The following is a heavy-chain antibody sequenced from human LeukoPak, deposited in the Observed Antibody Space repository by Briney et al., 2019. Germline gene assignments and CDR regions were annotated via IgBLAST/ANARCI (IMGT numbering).Heavy chain of an antibody. CDR2: INPNSGGT. V-gene: IGHV1-2*02. Sequence: ASVKVSCKASGYTFTGYYMHWVRQAPGQGLEWMGWINPNSGGTNYAQKFQGRVTMTRDTSISTAYMELSRLRSDVTAVYYCARGVGTMVRGVIMGFDYWGQGTLVTVSS. CDR1: GYTFTGYY. CDR3: ARGVGTMVRGVIMGFDY. J-gene: IGHJ4*02. D-gene: IGHD3-10*01.